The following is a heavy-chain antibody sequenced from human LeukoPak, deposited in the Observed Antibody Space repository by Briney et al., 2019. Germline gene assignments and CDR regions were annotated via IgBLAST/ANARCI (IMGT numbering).Heavy chain of an antibody. J-gene: IGHJ4*02. CDR3: ARRLWFGEWGGYYFDY. CDR1: GYTFTSYG. Sequence: ASVKVSCKASGYTFTSYGISWVRQAPGQGLEWMGWISAYNGNTNYAQKLQGRVTMTTDTPTSTAYMELRSLRSDDTAVYYCARRLWFGEWGGYYFDYWGQGTLVTVSS. CDR2: ISAYNGNT. V-gene: IGHV1-18*01. D-gene: IGHD3-10*01.